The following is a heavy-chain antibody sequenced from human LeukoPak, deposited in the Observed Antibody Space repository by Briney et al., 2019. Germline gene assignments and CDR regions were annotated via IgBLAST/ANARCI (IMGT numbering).Heavy chain of an antibody. CDR1: GFTFSSYS. CDR3: AREAYYDFWSGYYTSQVFDY. Sequence: GGSLRLSCAASGFTFSSYSMNWVRQAPGKGLEWVSYISSSSSTIYYADSVKDRFTISRDNAKNSLYLQMNSLRDKDTAVYYCAREAYYDFWSGYYTSQVFDYWGQGTLVTVSS. V-gene: IGHV3-48*02. J-gene: IGHJ4*02. D-gene: IGHD3-3*01. CDR2: ISSSSSTI.